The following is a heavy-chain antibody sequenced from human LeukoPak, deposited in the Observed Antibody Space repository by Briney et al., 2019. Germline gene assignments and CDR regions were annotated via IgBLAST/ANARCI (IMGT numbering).Heavy chain of an antibody. D-gene: IGHD3-16*01. CDR3: ARQVLMIHWFDP. V-gene: IGHV4-4*09. Sequence: SETLSLTCTVSGGSISSYHWSWIRQPPGKGLEWIGYIYTSGSTNYNPSLRSRVTISVDTSKNQFSLKLSSVTAADTAVYYCARQVLMIHWFDPWGQGTLVTVSS. CDR1: GGSISSYH. CDR2: IYTSGST. J-gene: IGHJ5*02.